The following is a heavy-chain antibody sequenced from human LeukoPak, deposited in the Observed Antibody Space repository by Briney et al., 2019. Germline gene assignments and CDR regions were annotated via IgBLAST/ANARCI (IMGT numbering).Heavy chain of an antibody. D-gene: IGHD1-26*01. V-gene: IGHV1-46*01. CDR3: ARGRWGLVGATGYFDY. Sequence: ASVKVSCXASGYTSTSYYMHWVRQAPGQGLEWMGIINPSGGSTSYAQKFQGRVTMTRDTSTSTVYMELSSLRSEDTAVYYCARGRWGLVGATGYFDYWGQGTLVTVSS. CDR2: INPSGGST. CDR1: GYTSTSYY. J-gene: IGHJ4*02.